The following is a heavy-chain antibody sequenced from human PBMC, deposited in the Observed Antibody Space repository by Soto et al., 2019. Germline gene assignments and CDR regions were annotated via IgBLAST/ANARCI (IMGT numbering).Heavy chain of an antibody. CDR3: ARREDYYYGMDV. Sequence: SGGSLRLSCAASGFTFSSYAMHWVRQAPGKGLEWVAVISYDGSNKYYADSVKGRFTISRDNSKNTLYLQMNSLRAKDTAVYYCARREDYYYGMDVWGQGTTVTVSS. CDR2: ISYDGSNK. J-gene: IGHJ6*02. V-gene: IGHV3-30-3*01. CDR1: GFTFSSYA.